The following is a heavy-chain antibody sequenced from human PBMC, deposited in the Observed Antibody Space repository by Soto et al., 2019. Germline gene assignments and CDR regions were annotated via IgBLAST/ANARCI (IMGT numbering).Heavy chain of an antibody. J-gene: IGHJ4*02. V-gene: IGHV1-69*13. Sequence: GASVKVSCKASGGTFSSYAISWVRQAPGQGLEWMGGIIPIFGTANYAQKFQGRVTITADESTSTAYMELSSLRSEDTAVYYCARFPHRSSSGGFYRDYWGQGTLVTSPQ. D-gene: IGHD6-6*01. CDR2: IIPIFGTA. CDR3: ARFPHRSSSGGFYRDY. CDR1: GGTFSSYA.